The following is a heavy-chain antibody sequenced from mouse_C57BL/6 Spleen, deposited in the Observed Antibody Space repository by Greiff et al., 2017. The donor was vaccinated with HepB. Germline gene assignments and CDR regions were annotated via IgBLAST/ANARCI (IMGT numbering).Heavy chain of an antibody. CDR2: ISSGSSTI. Sequence: EVKLVESGGGLVKPGGSLKLSCAASGFTFSDYGMHWVRQAPEKGLEWVAYISSGSSTIYYADTVKGRFTISRDNAKNTLFLQMTSLRSEDTAMYYCASNDYDGIYYAMDYWGQGTSVTVSS. J-gene: IGHJ4*01. CDR1: GFTFSDYG. V-gene: IGHV5-17*01. CDR3: ASNDYDGIYYAMDY. D-gene: IGHD2-4*01.